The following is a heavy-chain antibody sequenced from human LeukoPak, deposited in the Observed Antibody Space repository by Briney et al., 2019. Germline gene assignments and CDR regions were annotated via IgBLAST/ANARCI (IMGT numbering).Heavy chain of an antibody. CDR1: GFTFRNYG. CDR2: INHSGST. D-gene: IGHD1-14*01. V-gene: IGHV4-34*01. Sequence: LRLSCAASGFTFRNYGMHWVRQAPGKGLEWIGEINHSGSTNYNPSLKSRVTISVDTSKNQFSLKLSSVTAADTAVYYCARFRDTGDWFDPWGQGTLVTVSS. J-gene: IGHJ5*02. CDR3: ARFRDTGDWFDP.